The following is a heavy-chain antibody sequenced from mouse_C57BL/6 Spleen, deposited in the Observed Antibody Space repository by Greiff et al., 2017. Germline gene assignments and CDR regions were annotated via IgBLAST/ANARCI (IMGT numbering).Heavy chain of an antibody. CDR3: ARRWDYDVTWFAY. Sequence: VQLQQPGAELVKPGASVKLSCKASGYTFTSYWMHWVKQRPGQGLEWIGMIHPNSGSTNYNEEFKSKTPLTVDKSSRTASMQLSSLTSEASAVYCCARRWDYDVTWFAYWGQATLVTVAA. D-gene: IGHD2-4*01. CDR2: IHPNSGST. V-gene: IGHV1-64*01. J-gene: IGHJ3*01. CDR1: GYTFTSYW.